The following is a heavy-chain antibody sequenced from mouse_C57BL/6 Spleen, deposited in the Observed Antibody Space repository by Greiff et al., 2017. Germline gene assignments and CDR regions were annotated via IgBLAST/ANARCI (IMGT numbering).Heavy chain of an antibody. V-gene: IGHV3-6*01. CDR2: ISYDGSN. CDR1: GYSITSGYY. CDR3: ARGELSLRGLAY. J-gene: IGHJ3*01. Sequence: ESGPGLVKPSQSLSLTCSVTGYSITSGYYWNWIRQFPGNKLEWMGYISYDGSNNYNPSLKNRISITLDTSKNQFFLKLNSVTTEDTATYYCARGELSLRGLAYWGQGTLVTVSA. D-gene: IGHD3-2*02.